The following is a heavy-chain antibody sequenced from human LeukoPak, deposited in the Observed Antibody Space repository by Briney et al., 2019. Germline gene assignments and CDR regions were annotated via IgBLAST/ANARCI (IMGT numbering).Heavy chain of an antibody. D-gene: IGHD3-3*01. Sequence: GGSLRLSCAASGFTFSSYGMHWVRQAPGKGLEWVAFISYDGSNKYYADSVKGRFTISRDNSKNTLYLQMNSLRAEDTAVYYCARDSDFWSGYYPRGDAFDIWGQGTMVTVSS. V-gene: IGHV3-30*03. CDR2: ISYDGSNK. CDR3: ARDSDFWSGYYPRGDAFDI. J-gene: IGHJ3*02. CDR1: GFTFSSYG.